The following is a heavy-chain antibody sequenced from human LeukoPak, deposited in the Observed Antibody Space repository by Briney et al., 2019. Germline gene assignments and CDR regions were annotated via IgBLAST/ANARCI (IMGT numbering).Heavy chain of an antibody. CDR1: GGSIINSNW. CDR2: IYYSGST. CDR3: ARTKVGGTFDY. J-gene: IGHJ4*02. Sequence: PSGTLSLTCAVSGGSIINSNWWSWVRQPPGKGLEWIGYIYYSGSTNYNPSLKSRVTISVDTSKNQFSLKLSSVTAADTAVYYCARTKVGGTFDYWGQGTLVTVSS. V-gene: IGHV4-4*02. D-gene: IGHD3-3*01.